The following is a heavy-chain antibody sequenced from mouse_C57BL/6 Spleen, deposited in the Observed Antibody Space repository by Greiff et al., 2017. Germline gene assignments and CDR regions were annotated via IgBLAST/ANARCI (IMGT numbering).Heavy chain of an antibody. CDR1: GFPFSDYG. CDR3: ARPRDGDYYAMDY. J-gene: IGHJ4*01. Sequence: EVKLMESGGGLVKPGGSLKLSCAASGFPFSDYGMHWVRQAPEKGLEWVAYISSGSSTIYYADTVKGRFTISRDNAKNTLFLQMTSLRSEDTAMYYCARPRDGDYYAMDYWGQGTSVTVSS. CDR2: ISSGSSTI. V-gene: IGHV5-17*01.